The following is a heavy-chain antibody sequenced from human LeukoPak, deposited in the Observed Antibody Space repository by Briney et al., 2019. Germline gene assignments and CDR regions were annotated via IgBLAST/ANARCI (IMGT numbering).Heavy chain of an antibody. V-gene: IGHV3-7*03. CDR2: INQDGSEK. CDR1: GFTFSSYW. CDR3: AKGGKWDVTPFDY. Sequence: GGSLRLSCAGSGFTFSSYWMSWVRQAPGKGLEWVAKINQDGSEKDYVDSVEGRFRISRDNAKNTLYLQVNSLRAEDTAVYYCAKGGKWDVTPFDYWGQGTLVTVSS. J-gene: IGHJ4*02. D-gene: IGHD1-26*01.